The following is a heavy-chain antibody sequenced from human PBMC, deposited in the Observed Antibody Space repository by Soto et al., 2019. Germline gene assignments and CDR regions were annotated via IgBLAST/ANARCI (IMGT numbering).Heavy chain of an antibody. D-gene: IGHD6-19*01. V-gene: IGHV4-34*01. CDR3: ARGVRSGWFNYYYYGLDV. J-gene: IGHJ6*02. CDR1: DGTSSGYY. CDR2: INHSGST. Sequence: ETFHHPSTFSDGTSSGYYRSGIRLPPGKGLEWIGEINHSGSTNYNPSLKSRVTISVDKSKHKFSLKLRYLTEADTAVYYCARGVRSGWFNYYYYGLDVGGQGTTVT.